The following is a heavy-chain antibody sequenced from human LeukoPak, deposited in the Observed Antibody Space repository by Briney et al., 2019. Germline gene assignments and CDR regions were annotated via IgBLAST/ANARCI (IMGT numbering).Heavy chain of an antibody. J-gene: IGHJ4*02. CDR3: AGGYYYGSSGYFDY. CDR2: IYYSGST. D-gene: IGHD3-22*01. CDR1: GGSISSYY. V-gene: IGHV4-59*01. Sequence: SETLSLTCTVSGGSISSYYWSWIRQPPGKGLEWIGYIYYSGSTNYNPSLKSRVTISVDTSKNQFSLKLSSVTAADTAVYYCAGGYYYGSSGYFDYWGQGTLVTVSS.